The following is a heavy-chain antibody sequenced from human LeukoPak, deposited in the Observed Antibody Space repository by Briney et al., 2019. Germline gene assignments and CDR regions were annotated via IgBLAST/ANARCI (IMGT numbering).Heavy chain of an antibody. V-gene: IGHV4-61*01. D-gene: IGHD3-22*01. CDR3: ARGNYYDSSGPIDY. J-gene: IGHJ4*02. Sequence: PSETLSLTCFVSGGSVSSGSYYWSWIRQPPGKGLEWIGYIYYSGSTNYNPSLKSRVTISVDTSKNQFSLKLSSVTAADTAVYYCARGNYYDSSGPIDYWGQGTLVTVSS. CDR1: GGSVSSGSYY. CDR2: IYYSGST.